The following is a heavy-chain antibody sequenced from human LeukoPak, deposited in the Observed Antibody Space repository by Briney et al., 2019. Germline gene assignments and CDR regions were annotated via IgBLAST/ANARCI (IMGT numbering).Heavy chain of an antibody. V-gene: IGHV1-2*02. CDR1: GYTFTGYY. CDR3: TRDHCSFANCYEDYYYGMDV. CDR2: IHPNSGGT. D-gene: IGHD2-2*01. Sequence: ASVKVSCKASGYTFTGYYVHWVRQAPGQGLEWMGWIHPNSGGTNYAQKFQGRVTMTRDTSISTAYMELSRLRSDDSAIYYCTRDHCSFANCYEDYYYGMDVWGQGTTVTVSS. J-gene: IGHJ6*02.